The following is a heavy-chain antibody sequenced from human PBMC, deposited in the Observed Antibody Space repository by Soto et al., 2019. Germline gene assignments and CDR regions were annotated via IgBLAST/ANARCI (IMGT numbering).Heavy chain of an antibody. Sequence: ASVKVSCKASGYTFTSYGISWVRQAPGQGLEWMGWISAYNGNTNYAQKLQGRVTMTTDTSTSTAYMELRSLRSDDTAVYYCARDSSVLRFLEWLLYPDYWGQGTLVTVSS. D-gene: IGHD3-3*01. CDR2: ISAYNGNT. CDR3: ARDSSVLRFLEWLLYPDY. CDR1: GYTFTSYG. V-gene: IGHV1-18*01. J-gene: IGHJ4*02.